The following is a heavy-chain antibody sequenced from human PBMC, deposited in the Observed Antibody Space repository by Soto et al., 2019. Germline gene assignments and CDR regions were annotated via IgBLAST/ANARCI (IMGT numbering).Heavy chain of an antibody. V-gene: IGHV3-74*01. D-gene: IGHD3-22*01. Sequence: EVQLVESGGGLVQPGGSLRLSCAASGFTFNTYWMQWVRQAPGKGLVWVSRIKSDGSYTNYADSVKGRFTISRDNAKNTLFFQMNSLGAEDTAVDYCATGGSGYFTYWGQGTLVTVSS. CDR1: GFTFNTYW. CDR2: IKSDGSYT. CDR3: ATGGSGYFTY. J-gene: IGHJ4*02.